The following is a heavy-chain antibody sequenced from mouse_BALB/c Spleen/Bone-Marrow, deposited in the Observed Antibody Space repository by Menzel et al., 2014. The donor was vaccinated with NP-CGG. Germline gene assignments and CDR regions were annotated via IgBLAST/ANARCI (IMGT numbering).Heavy chain of an antibody. CDR3: AKSGYGSFDY. Sequence: QVQLQQSGAELVRPGSSVKISCKASGYAFSSYWVNWVRQRPGQGLEWIGQIYPGDGDTNYNGKFKDKATLTADKSSSTANMQLSSLTSEASAVYFCAKSGYGSFDYWGQGTTLTVSS. J-gene: IGHJ2*01. D-gene: IGHD1-1*01. CDR1: GYAFSSYW. V-gene: IGHV1-80*01. CDR2: IYPGDGDT.